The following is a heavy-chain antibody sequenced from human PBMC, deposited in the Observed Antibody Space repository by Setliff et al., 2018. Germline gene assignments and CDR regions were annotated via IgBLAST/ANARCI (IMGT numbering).Heavy chain of an antibody. CDR2: IYYRGDT. CDR1: GGSISSGVYY. D-gene: IGHD3-3*01. CDR3: ARMSGFLYMDV. J-gene: IGHJ6*03. Sequence: SETLSLTCTVSGGSISSGVYYWAWIRQPPGKGLEWIGGIYYRGDTYYNASLKSRLTLSVDTSKNQVSLNLRSVTAADTAVYYCARMSGFLYMDVWGKGTTVTVSS. V-gene: IGHV4-39*01.